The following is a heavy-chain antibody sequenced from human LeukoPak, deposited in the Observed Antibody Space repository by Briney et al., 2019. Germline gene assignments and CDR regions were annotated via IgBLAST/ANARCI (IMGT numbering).Heavy chain of an antibody. Sequence: ASVKVSCKASGYTFTSYYMHWVRQAPGQGLEWMGIINPSGGSTSYAQKFQGRVTMTRDTSTSTVYMELSSLRSEDTAVYYCARGKLQFEQQLVKEGFDYWGQGTLVTVSS. D-gene: IGHD6-13*01. CDR2: INPSGGST. J-gene: IGHJ4*02. V-gene: IGHV1-46*01. CDR1: GYTFTSYY. CDR3: ARGKLQFEQQLVKEGFDY.